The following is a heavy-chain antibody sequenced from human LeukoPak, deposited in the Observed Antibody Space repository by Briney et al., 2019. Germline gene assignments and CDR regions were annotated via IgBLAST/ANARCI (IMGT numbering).Heavy chain of an antibody. CDR1: GYSISSGYY. CDR2: IYHSGST. J-gene: IGHJ4*02. CDR3: ARGRIWEGTHFDY. V-gene: IGHV4-38-2*02. D-gene: IGHD3-16*01. Sequence: SETLSLTCTVSGYSISSGYYWGWIRQPPGKGLEWIGSIYHSGSTYYNPSLKSRVTISVDTSKNQFSLKLSSVTAADTAVYYCARGRIWEGTHFDYWGQGTLVTVSS.